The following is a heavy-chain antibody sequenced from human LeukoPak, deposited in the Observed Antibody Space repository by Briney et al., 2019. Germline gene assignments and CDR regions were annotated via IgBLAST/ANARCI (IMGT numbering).Heavy chain of an antibody. V-gene: IGHV3-9*01. CDR3: AKGSSFGIVGRSEFDP. Sequence: GRSLRLSCAASGFTFDDYAMHWVRQAPGKGLEWVSGISWNSGSIGYADSVKGRFTISRDNAKNSLYLQMNSLRAEDTALYYCAKGSSFGIVGRSEFDPWGQGTLVTVSS. D-gene: IGHD3-22*01. CDR2: ISWNSGSI. J-gene: IGHJ5*02. CDR1: GFTFDDYA.